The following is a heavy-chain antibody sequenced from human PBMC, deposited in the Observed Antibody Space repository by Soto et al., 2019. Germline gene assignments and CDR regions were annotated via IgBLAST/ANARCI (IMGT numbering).Heavy chain of an antibody. CDR3: AKYLRYSTSSPFDY. CDR1: GFTFDDYA. J-gene: IGHJ4*02. D-gene: IGHD6-6*01. CDR2: ISWNSGTI. Sequence: EVQLVESGGGLVQPGRSLRLACAASGFTFDDYAMHWVRQAPGKGLEWVSGISWNSGTIGYADSVKGRFTISRDTAKNSLYLQLNTLRAEDTALYYCAKYLRYSTSSPFDYWGQGTVVTVSS. V-gene: IGHV3-9*01.